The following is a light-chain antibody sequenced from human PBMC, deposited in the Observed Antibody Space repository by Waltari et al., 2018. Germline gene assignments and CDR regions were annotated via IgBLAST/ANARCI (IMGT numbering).Light chain of an antibody. CDR1: SSDDGGYNY. CDR3: FSYAGSYTLV. Sequence: QSALTQPRSVSGSPGQSVTISCTGTSSDDGGYNYVTWYQQHPGKAPKLMIYDVSKRPPGVPDRFSGSKSGNTASLTISGLQAEDEADYYCFSYAGSYTLVFGGGTKLTVL. J-gene: IGLJ2*01. V-gene: IGLV2-11*01. CDR2: DVS.